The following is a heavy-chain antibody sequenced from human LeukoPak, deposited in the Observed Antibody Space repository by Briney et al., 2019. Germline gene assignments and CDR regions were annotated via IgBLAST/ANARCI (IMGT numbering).Heavy chain of an antibody. V-gene: IGHV3-7*01. CDR1: GFTFSSYW. D-gene: IGHD4-17*01. Sequence: GGSLRLSCTASGFTFSSYWMSWVRQAPGKGLEWVANIKQDGGEKYYVDSVKGRFTISRDNAKNSLYLQMNSLRAEDTAVYYCARLGARQVLDYWGQGALVTVSS. CDR3: ARLGARQVLDY. J-gene: IGHJ4*02. CDR2: IKQDGGEK.